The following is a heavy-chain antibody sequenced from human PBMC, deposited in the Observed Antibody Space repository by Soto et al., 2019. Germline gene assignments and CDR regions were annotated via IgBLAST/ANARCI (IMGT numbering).Heavy chain of an antibody. D-gene: IGHD2-2*01. CDR2: IIPIFGTA. J-gene: IGHJ6*02. CDR1: GGTFSSYA. V-gene: IGHV1-69*13. Sequence: SVKVSCKASGGTFSSYAISWVRQAPGQGLEWMGGIIPIFGTANYAQKFQGRVTITADESTCTAYMELSSLRSEDTAVYYCAREAYCSSTSCRYYYYYGMYVWGQGTKVTVSS. CDR3: AREAYCSSTSCRYYYYYGMYV.